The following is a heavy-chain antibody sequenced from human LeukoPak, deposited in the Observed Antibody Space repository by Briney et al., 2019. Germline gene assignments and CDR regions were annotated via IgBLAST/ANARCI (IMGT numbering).Heavy chain of an antibody. CDR1: GGSFSGLY. CDR3: ATSLYCGTGCL. V-gene: IGHV4-34*01. J-gene: IGHJ3*01. CDR2: MKDGGST. D-gene: IGHD2-21*01. Sequence: SETLSLTCAVYGGSFSGLYCSWIRQPPGKGLEWIGEMKDGGSTNYNPSLKSRVTLSLDTSKNQFSLKLTSVTAADTAVYYCATSLYCGTGCLRGQGTMVTVSS.